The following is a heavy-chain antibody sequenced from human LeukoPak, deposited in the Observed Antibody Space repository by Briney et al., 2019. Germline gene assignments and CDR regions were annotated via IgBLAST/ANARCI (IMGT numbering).Heavy chain of an antibody. CDR1: GYTFTSYG. V-gene: IGHV1-18*01. Sequence: GASVKVSCKASGYTFTSYGISWVRQAPGQGLEWMGWISAYNGNTNYAQKLQGRVTMTTDTSTSTAYMELRSLRSDDTAVYYCARDRNIAAAGTSRAFDIWGQGTMVTVSS. D-gene: IGHD6-13*01. CDR2: ISAYNGNT. CDR3: ARDRNIAAAGTSRAFDI. J-gene: IGHJ3*02.